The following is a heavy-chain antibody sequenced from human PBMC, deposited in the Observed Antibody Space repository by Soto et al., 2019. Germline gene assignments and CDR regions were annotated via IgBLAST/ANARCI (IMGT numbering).Heavy chain of an antibody. CDR2: IDPSDSYT. V-gene: IGHV5-10-1*01. J-gene: IGHJ4*02. CDR1: GYSFNSYW. Sequence: PGEYLKISCKGSGYSFNSYWISWVRQMPGKGLEWMGRIDPSDSYTNYSQSFQGHVTISADKSISTAYLQWSSLKASDTAIYYCSRHDPIAVAVNYFDYWGQGTLVTVSS. CDR3: SRHDPIAVAVNYFDY. D-gene: IGHD6-19*01.